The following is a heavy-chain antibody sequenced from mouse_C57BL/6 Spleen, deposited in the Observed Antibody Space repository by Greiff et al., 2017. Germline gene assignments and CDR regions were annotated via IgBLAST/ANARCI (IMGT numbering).Heavy chain of an antibody. J-gene: IGHJ2*01. CDR2: ISSGGSYT. CDR1: GFTFSSYG. CDR3: ARPGATMVTTGNFDY. Sequence: EVQVVESGGDLVKPGGSLKLSCAASGFTFSSYGMSWVRQTPDKRLEWVATISSGGSYTYYPDSVKGRFTISRDNAKNTLYLQMSSLKSEDTDMYYCARPGATMVTTGNFDYWGQGTTLTVSS. V-gene: IGHV5-6*01. D-gene: IGHD2-2*01.